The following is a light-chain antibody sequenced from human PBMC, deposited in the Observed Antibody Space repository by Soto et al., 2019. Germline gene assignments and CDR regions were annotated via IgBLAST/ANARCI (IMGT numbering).Light chain of an antibody. J-gene: IGKJ1*01. CDR2: GAP. CDR1: QSIRYY. Sequence: DIQLTQSPPTLSASVGDRVTITCRASQSIRYYLAWYQQMPGKAPKLLIYGAPILKSGVPSRFSGSGSGTEVTHTSSSLQPDDFATYFCHHHNSYSQTFGQGTKVEIK. V-gene: IGKV1-5*01. CDR3: HHHNSYSQT.